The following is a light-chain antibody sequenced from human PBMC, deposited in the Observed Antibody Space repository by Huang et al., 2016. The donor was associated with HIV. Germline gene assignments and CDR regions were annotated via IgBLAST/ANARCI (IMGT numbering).Light chain of an antibody. J-gene: IGKJ4*01. V-gene: IGKV3-15*01. CDR2: AAS. CDR3: QHYNHWPPLT. CDR1: QSGTNK. Sequence: EIVMTQSPATLSVSPGERATLSCRASQSGTNKVAWYQQRPGQSPRLLIFAASTRATGVPTRFSGSGSGTEFTLTISGLQSEDFGVYYCQHYNHWPPLTFGGGTKVEIK.